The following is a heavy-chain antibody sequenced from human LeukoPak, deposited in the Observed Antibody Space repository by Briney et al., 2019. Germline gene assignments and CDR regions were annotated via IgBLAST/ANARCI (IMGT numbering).Heavy chain of an antibody. J-gene: IGHJ3*02. D-gene: IGHD5-18*01. V-gene: IGHV3-23*01. CDR1: RFTFSSYA. CDR3: AKDMRYSYGYPDAFDI. Sequence: GGSPRLSCAASRFTFSSYAMSWVRQAPGKGLEWVSAISGSGDTTYYADSVKDRFTISRDNSKNTLYLQMNSLRAEDTAVYYCAKDMRYSYGYPDAFDIWGQGTMVTVSS. CDR2: ISGSGDTT.